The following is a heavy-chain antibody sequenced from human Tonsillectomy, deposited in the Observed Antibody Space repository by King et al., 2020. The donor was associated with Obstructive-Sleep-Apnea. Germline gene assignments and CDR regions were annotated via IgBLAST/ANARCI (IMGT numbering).Heavy chain of an antibody. Sequence: VQLVESGGGVVQPGRSLRLSCAASGFTFSSYGMHWVRQAPGKGLEWVAFIRYDGSNKYYADSVKGRFTISRDNSKNTLYLQMNSLRAEDTAVYYCAKESTDPYSSSAPLGDWGQGTLVTVSS. CDR3: AKESTDPYSSSAPLGD. D-gene: IGHD6-6*01. J-gene: IGHJ4*02. CDR2: IRYDGSNK. CDR1: GFTFSSYG. V-gene: IGHV3-30*02.